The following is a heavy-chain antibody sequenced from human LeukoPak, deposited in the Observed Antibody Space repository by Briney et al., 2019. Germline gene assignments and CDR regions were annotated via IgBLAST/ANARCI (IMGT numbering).Heavy chain of an antibody. CDR2: IYSGGTT. D-gene: IGHD3-10*01. CDR1: GFTVSSNY. CDR3: ARESLLRGIITGAFDI. V-gene: IGHV3-53*01. Sequence: PGGSLRLSCAASGFTVSSNYMSWVRQSPGKGLGWVSVIYSGGTTYYADSVMGRFTISRDISKNTLYLQMNSLRAEDTAVYYCARESLLRGIITGAFDIWGQGTKVTVSS. J-gene: IGHJ3*02.